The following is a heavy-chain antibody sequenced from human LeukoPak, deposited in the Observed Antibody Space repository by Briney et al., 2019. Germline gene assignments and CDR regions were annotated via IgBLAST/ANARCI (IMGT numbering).Heavy chain of an antibody. V-gene: IGHV4-38-2*02. J-gene: IGHJ5*02. CDR2: IYHSGST. Sequence: SETLSLTCTVSDYSISSGYFRGWIRQPRGKGLECIGTIYHSGSTYYNPSLKSRVTISVDTSKNQFSLKLNSVTAADTAVYYCARIYSSSWFLNWFDPWGQGTLVTVSS. CDR3: ARIYSSSWFLNWFDP. CDR1: DYSISSGYF. D-gene: IGHD6-13*01.